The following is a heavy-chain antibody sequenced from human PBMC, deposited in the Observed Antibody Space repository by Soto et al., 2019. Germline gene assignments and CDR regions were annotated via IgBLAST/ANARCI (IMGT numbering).Heavy chain of an antibody. Sequence: GASVKVSCKASGGTFSSYAISWVRQAPGQGLEWMGGIIPIFGTANYAQKFQGRVTITADKSTSTAYMELSSLRSEDTAVYYCARRITIFGVVTKGYFDYWGQGTLVTV. CDR3: ARRITIFGVVTKGYFDY. CDR1: GGTFSSYA. J-gene: IGHJ4*02. V-gene: IGHV1-69*06. CDR2: IIPIFGTA. D-gene: IGHD3-3*01.